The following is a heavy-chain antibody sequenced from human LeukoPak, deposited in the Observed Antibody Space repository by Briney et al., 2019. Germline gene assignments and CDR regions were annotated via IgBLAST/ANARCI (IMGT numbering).Heavy chain of an antibody. CDR3: AKEVREYSSSSDDY. CDR2: ISYDGSNK. D-gene: IGHD6-6*01. V-gene: IGHV3-30*18. J-gene: IGHJ4*02. Sequence: GGSLRLSCAASGFTFSSYGMHWVRQAPGKGLEWVAVISYDGSNKYYADSVKGRFTISRDNSKNTLYLQMNSLRAEDTAVYYCAKEVREYSSSSDDYWGQGTLVTVSS. CDR1: GFTFSSYG.